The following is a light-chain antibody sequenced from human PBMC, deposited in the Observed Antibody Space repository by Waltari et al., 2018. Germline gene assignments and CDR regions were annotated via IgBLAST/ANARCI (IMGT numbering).Light chain of an antibody. CDR3: QQYYSTPRT. V-gene: IGKV4-1*01. Sequence: DIVMTQSPDSLAVSLGERATINCKSSQCVLYSPNNKNYLAWSQQKPGQPPKLLIYWASTRESGVPDRFSGSGSGTDFTLTISSLQAEDVAVYYCQQYYSTPRTFGQGTKVEIE. CDR2: WAS. CDR1: QCVLYSPNNKNY. J-gene: IGKJ1*01.